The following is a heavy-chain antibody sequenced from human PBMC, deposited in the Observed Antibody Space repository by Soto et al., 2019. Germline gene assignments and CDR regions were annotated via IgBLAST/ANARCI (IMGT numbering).Heavy chain of an antibody. D-gene: IGHD6-19*01. J-gene: IGHJ4*02. CDR1: GGSFSGYY. CDR3: ASSLYSSGWYNS. CDR2: INHSGST. Sequence: QVQLQQWGAGLLKPSETLSLTCAVYGGSFSGYYWSWIRQPPGKGLEWIGEINHSGSTNYNPSLKSRVTISVDTSKNQFSLKLSSVTAADTAVYYCASSLYSSGWYNSWGQGTLVTVSS. V-gene: IGHV4-34*01.